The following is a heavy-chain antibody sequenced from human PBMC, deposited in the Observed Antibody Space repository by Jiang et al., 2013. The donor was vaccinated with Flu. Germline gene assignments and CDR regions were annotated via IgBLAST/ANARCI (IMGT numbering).Heavy chain of an antibody. Sequence: KPTQTLTLTRTFSGFSLSTTGVGVGWIRQTPGKALEWLALIYWDDDKRYRPSLTDRLTITKDTSNNRVVLTLTNVDPLDTATYFCVHRMPRATYFRHWGQGTLVTVLL. CDR2: IYWDDDK. CDR1: GFSLSTTGVG. J-gene: IGHJ1*01. CDR3: VHRMPRATYFRH. D-gene: IGHD2-2*01. V-gene: IGHV2-5*02.